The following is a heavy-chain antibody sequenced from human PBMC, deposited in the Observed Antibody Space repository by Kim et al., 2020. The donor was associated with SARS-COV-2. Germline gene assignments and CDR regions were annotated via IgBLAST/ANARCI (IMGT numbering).Heavy chain of an antibody. V-gene: IGHV3-9*01. CDR2: ISWNSGSI. Sequence: GGSLRLSCAASGFSFDDYAMHWVRQVPGKGLEWVSGISWNSGSIAYADSVKGRFTVSRDNAKNSLYLQIDSLRPEDTAFYYCAKGLSTVTSYGMDVWGQGTTVTVSS. D-gene: IGHD4-17*01. J-gene: IGHJ6*02. CDR3: AKGLSTVTSYGMDV. CDR1: GFSFDDYA.